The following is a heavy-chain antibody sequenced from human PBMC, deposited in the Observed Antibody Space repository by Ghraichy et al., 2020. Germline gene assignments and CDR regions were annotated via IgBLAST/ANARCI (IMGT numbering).Heavy chain of an antibody. D-gene: IGHD4-17*01. V-gene: IGHV1-46*01. J-gene: IGHJ2*01. CDR1: GYTFTSYY. CDR2: INPSGGST. CDR3: ARDLSLDFGVTTVYWYFDL. Sequence: ASVKVSCKASGYTFTSYYMHWVRQAPGQGLEWMGIINPSGGSTSYAQKFQGRVTMTRDTSTSTVYMELSSLRSEDTAVYYCARDLSLDFGVTTVYWYFDLWGRGTLVTVSS.